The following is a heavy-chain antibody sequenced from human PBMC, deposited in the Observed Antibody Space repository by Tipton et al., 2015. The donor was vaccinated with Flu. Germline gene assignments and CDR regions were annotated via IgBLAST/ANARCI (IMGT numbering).Heavy chain of an antibody. Sequence: TLSLTCTVSGGPISSYYWSWIRQPPGKGLEWIGYIYYSGSTNYNPSPKSRVTISIDTSKNQFSLEMRSVTAADMAVYYCARRDFSNYVSDPKNWFDPWGQGTLVTVSS. D-gene: IGHD4-11*01. J-gene: IGHJ5*02. V-gene: IGHV4-59*08. CDR3: ARRDFSNYVSDPKNWFDP. CDR1: GGPISSYY. CDR2: IYYSGST.